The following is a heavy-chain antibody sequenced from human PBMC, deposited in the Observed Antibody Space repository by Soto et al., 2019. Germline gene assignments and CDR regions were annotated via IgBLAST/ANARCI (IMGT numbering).Heavy chain of an antibody. D-gene: IGHD3-3*01. CDR3: ASRNYDFWSGYYGVGDPWTGEFDY. Sequence: ASVKVSCKASGYTFTSYGISWVRQAPGQGIEWMGWISAYNGNTNYAQKLQGRVTMTTDTPTSTAYMELRSLRSDDTAAYYCASRNYDFWSGYYGVGDPWTGEFDYWGQGTLVTVSS. J-gene: IGHJ4*02. CDR2: ISAYNGNT. CDR1: GYTFTSYG. V-gene: IGHV1-18*01.